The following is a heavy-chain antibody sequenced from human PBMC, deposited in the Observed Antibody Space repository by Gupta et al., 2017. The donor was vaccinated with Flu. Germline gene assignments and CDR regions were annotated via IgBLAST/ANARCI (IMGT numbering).Heavy chain of an antibody. V-gene: IGHV3-23*01. Sequence: AMSWVRQAPGKGLEWVSAISGSGGSTYYADSVKGRFTISRDNSKNTLYLQMNSLRAEDTAVYYCAKGVIDTSSLRGNMDVWGKGTTVTVSS. CDR2: ISGSGGST. CDR3: AKGVIDTSSLRGNMDV. CDR1: A. J-gene: IGHJ6*03. D-gene: IGHD2-2*01.